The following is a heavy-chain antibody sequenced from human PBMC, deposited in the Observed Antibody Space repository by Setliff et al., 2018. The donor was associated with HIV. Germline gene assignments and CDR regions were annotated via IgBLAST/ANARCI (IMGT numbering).Heavy chain of an antibody. J-gene: IGHJ4*02. CDR2: ITSNMDST. CDR1: GFKFSSYA. D-gene: IGHD3-9*01. V-gene: IGHV3-64D*09. Sequence: RLSCSASGFKFSSYAMHWVRQAPGKGLEYVSAITSNMDSTYYGDSVKGRFTISRDNSKNTLYLQMNSLRADDTAIYYCVKDRTDILTGYGDHWGQGTQVTVSS. CDR3: VKDRTDILTGYGDH.